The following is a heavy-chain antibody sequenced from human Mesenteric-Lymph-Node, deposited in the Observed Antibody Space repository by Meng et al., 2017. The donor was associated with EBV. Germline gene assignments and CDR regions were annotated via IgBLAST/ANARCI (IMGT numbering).Heavy chain of an antibody. J-gene: IGHJ2*01. CDR2: TYYRSKWYN. Sequence: QVQLQQSGPGLVKPSQTLSLTCVISGDSVSSSSAAWTWIRQSPSRGLEWLGRTYYRSKWYNDYAVFVKSRITINPDTSKNQFSLQLNSVTPEDMAVYYCARGATSVFDLWGRGTLFNVSS. V-gene: IGHV6-1*01. CDR1: GDSVSSSSAA. CDR3: ARGATSVFDL.